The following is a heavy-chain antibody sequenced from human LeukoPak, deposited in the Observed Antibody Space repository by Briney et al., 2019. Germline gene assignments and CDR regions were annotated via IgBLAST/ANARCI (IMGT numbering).Heavy chain of an antibody. CDR2: IYYSGST. V-gene: IGHV4-59*01. J-gene: IGHJ4*02. D-gene: IGHD6-13*01. CDR3: ARKYSSSWIDY. Sequence: QSSETLSLTCTVSGGSISSYYWSWLRQPPGKGLEWIGYIYYSGSTNYYPSLKSRVTISVDTSKNQFSLKLSSVTAADTAVYYCARKYSSSWIDYWGQGTLVTVSS. CDR1: GGSISSYY.